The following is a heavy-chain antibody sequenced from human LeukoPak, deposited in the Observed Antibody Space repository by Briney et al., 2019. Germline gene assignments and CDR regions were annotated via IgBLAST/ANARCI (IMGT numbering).Heavy chain of an antibody. CDR2: ISPSGGST. CDR3: VKGGPDWADAFDV. J-gene: IGHJ3*01. CDR1: GYTFTTYY. V-gene: IGHV1-46*01. Sequence: ASVKVSCKASGYTFTTYYVHWVRQAPGQGLEWMGIISPSGGSTSYPQRFQGRVTLTRDTSTSTVYMGLSSLRSEDTAVYYCVKGGPDWADAFDVWGQGTMVTVSS. D-gene: IGHD3-9*01.